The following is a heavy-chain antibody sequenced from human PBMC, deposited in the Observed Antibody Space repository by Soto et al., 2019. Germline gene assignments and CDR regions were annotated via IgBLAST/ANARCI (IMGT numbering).Heavy chain of an antibody. J-gene: IGHJ6*02. Sequence: PGGSLRLSCAASGFTFDDYTMHWVRQAPGKGLEWVSLISWDGGSTYYADSVKGRFTISRDNSKNSLYLQMNSLRTEDTALYYCAKDFPYDYVWGSYRLEPRRNYYYGMDVWGQGTTVTVSS. V-gene: IGHV3-43*01. CDR2: ISWDGGST. CDR3: AKDFPYDYVWGSYRLEPRRNYYYGMDV. CDR1: GFTFDDYT. D-gene: IGHD3-16*02.